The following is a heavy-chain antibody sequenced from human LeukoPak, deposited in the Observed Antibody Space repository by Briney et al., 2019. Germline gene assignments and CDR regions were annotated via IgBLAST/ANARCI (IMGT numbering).Heavy chain of an antibody. CDR3: ARRAKGGVYYYYGMDV. CDR1: GFTFSDYY. CDR2: ISSSGSTI. D-gene: IGHD3-10*01. Sequence: GGSLRLSCAASGFTFSDYYMSWIRQAPGKGLEWVSYISSSGSTIYYADSVKGRFTISRDNAKNSLYLQMNSLRAEDTAVYYCARRAKGGVYYYYGMDVWGQGTTVTVSS. J-gene: IGHJ6*02. V-gene: IGHV3-11*01.